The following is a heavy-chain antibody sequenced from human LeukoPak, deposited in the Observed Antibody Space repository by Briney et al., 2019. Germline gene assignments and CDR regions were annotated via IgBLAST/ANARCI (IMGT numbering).Heavy chain of an antibody. CDR3: ARGASPTYYFDY. V-gene: IGHV4-34*01. D-gene: IGHD3-16*01. CDR1: GGSFSGYY. J-gene: IGHJ4*02. Sequence: PLETLSLTCAVYGGSFSGYYWSWIRQPPGKGLEWIGEINHSGSTNYNPSLKSRVTISVDTSKNQFSLKLSSVTAADTAVYYCARGASPTYYFDYWGQGTLVTVSS. CDR2: INHSGST.